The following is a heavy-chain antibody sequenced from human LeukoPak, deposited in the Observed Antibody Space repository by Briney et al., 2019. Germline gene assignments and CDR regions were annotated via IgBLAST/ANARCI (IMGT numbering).Heavy chain of an antibody. D-gene: IGHD2/OR15-2a*01. V-gene: IGHV4-30-4*01. CDR3: ARDPLVLPYGMYV. CDR2: IYYSGST. Sequence: SQTLSLTCTVSGGSISSGDSYWSWIRQPPGKGLEWIGYIYYSGSTYYNPSLKSRVTISVDTSKNQFSLKLSSVTAADTAVYYCARDPLVLPYGMYVWGQGTTVTVSS. CDR1: GGSISSGDSY. J-gene: IGHJ6*02.